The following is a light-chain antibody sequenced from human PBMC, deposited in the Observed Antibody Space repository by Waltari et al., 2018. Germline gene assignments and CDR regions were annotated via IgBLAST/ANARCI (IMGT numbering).Light chain of an antibody. CDR3: LSADIFGTFWV. CDR1: ALAENC. CDR2: KDT. Sequence: SYELTQPPSLSVSLGHLARIPCHRDALAENCIYRFQQRPGQAPRKVMSKDTERPSRIPARFSGSTSGTTVTLTISGVQAEDEADYYCLSADIFGTFWVFGGWT. J-gene: IGLJ3*02. V-gene: IGLV3-25*03.